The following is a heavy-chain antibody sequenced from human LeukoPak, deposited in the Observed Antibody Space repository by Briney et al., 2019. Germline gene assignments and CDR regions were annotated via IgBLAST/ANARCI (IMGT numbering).Heavy chain of an antibody. V-gene: IGHV3-21*01. D-gene: IGHD6-13*01. CDR1: GFTFSSYS. CDR2: ISSSSSYI. CDR3: ARDRSAAALDY. J-gene: IGHJ4*02. Sequence: GGSLRLSCAASGFTFSSYSMNWVRQAPVKGLEWVSSISSSSSYIYYADSVKGRFTISRDNAKNSLYLQMNSLRAEDTAVYYCARDRSAAALDYWGQGTLVTVSS.